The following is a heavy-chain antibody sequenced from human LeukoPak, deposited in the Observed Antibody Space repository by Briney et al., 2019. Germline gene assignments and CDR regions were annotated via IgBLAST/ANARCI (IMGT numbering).Heavy chain of an antibody. J-gene: IGHJ4*02. D-gene: IGHD3-3*01. CDR1: GFTFSSYG. CDR3: ANPARKYDFWSGYYLN. Sequence: GGSLRLSCAASGFTFSSYGMHWVRQAPGKGLEWVAVISYDGSNKYYADSVKGRFTISRDNSKNTLYLQMNSLRAEDTAVYYCANPARKYDFWSGYYLNWGQGTLVTVSS. CDR2: ISYDGSNK. V-gene: IGHV3-30*18.